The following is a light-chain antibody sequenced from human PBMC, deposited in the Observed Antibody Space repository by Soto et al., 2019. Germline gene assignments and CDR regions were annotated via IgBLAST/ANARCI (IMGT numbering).Light chain of an antibody. CDR2: EDN. V-gene: IGLV6-57*04. Sequence: NFMLTQPHSVSESPGKTVTISCTRSSGRIASNYVQWYQQRPGSAPTTVIYEDNQRPSGVPDRFSGSIDSSSNSASLTISGLKTEDEADYYCQSYDSSNLNVFGSGTQLTVL. J-gene: IGLJ6*01. CDR1: SGRIASNY. CDR3: QSYDSSNLNV.